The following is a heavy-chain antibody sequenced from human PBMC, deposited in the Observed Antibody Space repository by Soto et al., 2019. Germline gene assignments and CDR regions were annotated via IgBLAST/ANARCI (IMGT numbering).Heavy chain of an antibody. CDR3: AKGYYYGSGSSLESDY. D-gene: IGHD3-10*01. V-gene: IGHV3-30*18. Sequence: GGSLRLSCAASGFTFTTCAMTWVRQAPGKGLEWVAVISYDGSNKYYADSVKGRFTISRDNSKNTLYLQMNSLRAEDTAVYYCAKGYYYGSGSSLESDYWGQGTLVTVSS. CDR1: GFTFTTCA. J-gene: IGHJ4*02. CDR2: ISYDGSNK.